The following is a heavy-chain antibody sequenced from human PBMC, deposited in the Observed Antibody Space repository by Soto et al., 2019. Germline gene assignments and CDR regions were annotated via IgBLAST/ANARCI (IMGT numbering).Heavy chain of an antibody. Sequence: PSETLSLTCTVSGGSISSYYWSWIRQPPGKGLEWIGYIYYSGSTNYNPSLKSRVTISVDTSKNQFSLKLSSVTAADTAIYYCAKAPRIVPAGNREWGQGTLVTVSS. CDR2: IYYSGST. CDR1: GGSISSYY. J-gene: IGHJ4*02. V-gene: IGHV4-59*01. CDR3: AKAPRIVPAGNRE. D-gene: IGHD6-13*01.